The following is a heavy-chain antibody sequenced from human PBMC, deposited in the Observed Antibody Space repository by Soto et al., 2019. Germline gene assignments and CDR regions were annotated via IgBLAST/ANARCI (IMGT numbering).Heavy chain of an antibody. Sequence: PGGSLRLSCVASGFTVNGKRYITWVRQAPGKGLEWVSGLYRTDGTYYADSVKGRFTVSLDNSKNTVYLQMNSLRPEDTALYYCATWLQHEHAFDVWGPGTMVTVSS. CDR3: ATWLQHEHAFDV. D-gene: IGHD5-12*01. CDR1: GFTVNGKRY. V-gene: IGHV3-53*01. J-gene: IGHJ3*01. CDR2: LYRTDGT.